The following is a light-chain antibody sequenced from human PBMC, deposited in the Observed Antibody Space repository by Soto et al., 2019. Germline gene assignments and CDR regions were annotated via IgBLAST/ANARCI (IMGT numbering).Light chain of an antibody. CDR3: NSYTSISTHV. J-gene: IGLJ1*01. Sequence: QSALTQPASVSASPGQSITISCTGTSSDVGGYNYVSWYQQHPGKAPKLMIYDVSNRPSGVSDRFSGSKSGNTASLTISGIQAEYEADYYCNSYTSISTHVFGTGTKVTVL. CDR1: SSDVGGYNY. CDR2: DVS. V-gene: IGLV2-14*01.